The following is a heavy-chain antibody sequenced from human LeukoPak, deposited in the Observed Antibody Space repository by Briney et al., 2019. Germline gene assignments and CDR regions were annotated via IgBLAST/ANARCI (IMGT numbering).Heavy chain of an antibody. D-gene: IGHD6-13*01. CDR3: ASLAPGYRSSSWYWRLLTELETDY. Sequence: GGSLRLSCAASGFTFSSYWMSWVRQAPGKGLEWVANIKQDGSEKYYVDSVKGRFTISRDNAKNSLYLQMNSLRAEDTAVYYCASLAPGYRSSSWYWRLLTELETDYWGQGTLVTVSS. CDR2: IKQDGSEK. V-gene: IGHV3-7*01. CDR1: GFTFSSYW. J-gene: IGHJ4*02.